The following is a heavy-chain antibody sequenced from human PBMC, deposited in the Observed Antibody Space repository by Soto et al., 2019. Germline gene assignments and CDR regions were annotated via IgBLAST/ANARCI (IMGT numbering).Heavy chain of an antibody. Sequence: GGSLRLSCAASGFTFSSYAMSWVRQAPGKGLEWVSAISGSGGSTYYADSVKGRFTTSRDNSKNTLYLQMNSLRAEDTAVYYCAKSSEYFDILTGYSPLDWFDPWGQGTLVTVSS. CDR3: AKSSEYFDILTGYSPLDWFDP. CDR1: GFTFSSYA. V-gene: IGHV3-23*01. J-gene: IGHJ5*02. D-gene: IGHD3-9*01. CDR2: ISGSGGST.